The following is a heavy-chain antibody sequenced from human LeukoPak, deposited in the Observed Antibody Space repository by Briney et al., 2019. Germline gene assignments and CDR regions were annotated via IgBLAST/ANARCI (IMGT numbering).Heavy chain of an antibody. CDR2: IYYSGST. CDR1: GGSLSSYY. Sequence: SETLSLTRTVSGGSLSSYYWSWIRQPPGKGLEWIGYIYYSGSTNYNPSLKSRVTISVDTSKNQFSLKLSSVTAADTAVYYCASGRAFDIWGQGTMVTVSS. CDR3: ASGRAFDI. V-gene: IGHV4-59*08. J-gene: IGHJ3*02. D-gene: IGHD2-15*01.